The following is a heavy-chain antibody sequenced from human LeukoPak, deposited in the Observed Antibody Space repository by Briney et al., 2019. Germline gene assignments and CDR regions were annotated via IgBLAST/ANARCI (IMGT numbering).Heavy chain of an antibody. CDR1: GGSISSYY. D-gene: IGHD6-19*01. CDR3: ARQKGSSGWYYYFDY. CDR2: IYTSGST. V-gene: IGHV4-4*07. J-gene: IGHJ4*02. Sequence: PSETLSLTCTVSGGSISSYYWSWIRQPAGKGLEWIGRIYTSGSTNYNPSLKSRVTMSVDTSKNQFSLKLSSVTAADTAVYYCARQKGSSGWYYYFDYWGQGTLVTVSS.